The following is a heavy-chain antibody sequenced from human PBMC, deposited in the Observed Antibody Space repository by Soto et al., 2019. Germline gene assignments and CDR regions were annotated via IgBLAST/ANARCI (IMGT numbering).Heavy chain of an antibody. CDR1: GFTFSSYA. D-gene: IGHD1-20*01. CDR3: ARDAQPGYNWNDGDY. V-gene: IGHV3-23*01. J-gene: IGHJ4*02. CDR2: ITGSGGST. Sequence: EVQLLESGGGLVQPGGSLRLSCAASGFTFSSYAMSWVRQAPGKGLEWVSAITGSGGSTYYADSVKGRFTISRDNAKNSLYLQMNSLRAEDTAVYYCARDAQPGYNWNDGDYWGQGTLVTVSS.